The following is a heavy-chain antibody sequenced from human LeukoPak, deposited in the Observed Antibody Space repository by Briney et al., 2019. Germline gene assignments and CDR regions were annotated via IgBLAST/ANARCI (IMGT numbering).Heavy chain of an antibody. V-gene: IGHV3-23*01. CDR2: ISGSGGST. CDR1: GFTFSSYA. J-gene: IGHJ4*02. CDR3: AKAPGGIYYDSSGYYYFDY. D-gene: IGHD3-22*01. Sequence: PGGSLRLSCAASGFTFSSYAMSWVRQAPGKGLEWVSAISGSGGSTYYADSVKGRFTISRDNSKNTLYLQMNSLRAEDTAVYYCAKAPGGIYYDSSGYYYFDYWGQGTLVTVSS.